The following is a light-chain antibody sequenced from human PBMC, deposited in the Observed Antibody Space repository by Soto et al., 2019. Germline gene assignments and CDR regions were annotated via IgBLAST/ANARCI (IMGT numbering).Light chain of an antibody. V-gene: IGKV3-11*01. J-gene: IGKJ4*01. CDR3: QQRTNGPLT. CDR1: QRVAKF. CDR2: DAS. Sequence: EIVLTQSPDTLSLSPGERATLSCRASQRVAKFLAWYQQKGGQPPRLLIFDASTRATGVPGRFNGSGSGTAFTLTISSLEPEDFAVYYCQQRTNGPLTFGGGTKVEVK.